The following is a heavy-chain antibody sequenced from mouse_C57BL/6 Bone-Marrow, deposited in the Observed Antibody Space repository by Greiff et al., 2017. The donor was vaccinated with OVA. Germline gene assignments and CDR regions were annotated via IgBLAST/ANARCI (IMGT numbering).Heavy chain of an antibody. Sequence: VQLQQSGAELMKPGASVKLSCTATGYTFTGYWIEWVKQRPGHGLEWIGEIFPGSGSTTYNEKLKGKATFTAAKTSNTAYMLLISLTTEDAAISYCARCDGYPYYAMDYWGQGTSVTVSS. V-gene: IGHV1-9*01. CDR1: GYTFTGYW. CDR2: IFPGSGST. D-gene: IGHD2-3*01. J-gene: IGHJ4*01. CDR3: ARCDGYPYYAMDY.